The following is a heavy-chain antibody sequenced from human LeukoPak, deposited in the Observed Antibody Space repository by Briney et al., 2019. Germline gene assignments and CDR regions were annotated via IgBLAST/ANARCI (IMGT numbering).Heavy chain of an antibody. CDR2: INPNSGGT. Sequence: ASVKVSCKASGYTFTGYYMHWVRQAPGQGLEWMGWINPNSGGTNYAQKLQGRVTMTADTSTNTAYMELRGLKSDDTAVYYCARDGRYSSTWYILDKWGQGTMVTVSS. J-gene: IGHJ3*02. CDR1: GYTFTGYY. V-gene: IGHV1-2*02. D-gene: IGHD6-13*01. CDR3: ARDGRYSSTWYILDK.